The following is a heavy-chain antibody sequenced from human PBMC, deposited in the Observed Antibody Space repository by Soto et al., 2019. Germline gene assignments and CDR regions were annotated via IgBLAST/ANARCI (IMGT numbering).Heavy chain of an antibody. CDR3: ARDTVTSYYYYYMDV. J-gene: IGHJ6*03. D-gene: IGHD4-17*01. V-gene: IGHV4-59*01. CDR1: GGSISSYY. CDR2: IYYSGST. Sequence: SGTLSLTCTVSGGSISSYYWSWIRQPPGKGLEWIGYIYYSGSTNYNPSLKSRVTISVDTSKNQFSLKLSSVTAADTAVYYCARDTVTSYYYYYMDVWGKGTTVTVSS.